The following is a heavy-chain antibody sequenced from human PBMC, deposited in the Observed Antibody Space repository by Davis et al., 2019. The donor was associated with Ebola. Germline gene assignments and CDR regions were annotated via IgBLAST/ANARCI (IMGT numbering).Heavy chain of an antibody. V-gene: IGHV1-2*04. CDR3: ARARYGSGSYYLDY. Sequence: ASVKVSCKASGYTFTSYGISWVRQAPGQGLEWMGWINPNSGGTNYAQKFQGWVTMTRDTSISTAYMELSRLRSDDTAVYYCARARYGSGSYYLDYWGQGTLVTVSS. CDR2: INPNSGGT. D-gene: IGHD3-10*01. J-gene: IGHJ4*02. CDR1: GYTFTSYG.